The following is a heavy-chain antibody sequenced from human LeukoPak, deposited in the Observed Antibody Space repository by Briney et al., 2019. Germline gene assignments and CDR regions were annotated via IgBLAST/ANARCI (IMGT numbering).Heavy chain of an antibody. Sequence: SQTLSLTSTVAGGSISSYYWSWIRQPPGKGLEWIGYVYYSGSTNYNPSLKSRVTISVDTSKNQFSLKLSSVTAADTAVYYCARYYCAGVCYYFQHWGQGTLVTVSS. D-gene: IGHD2-21*02. CDR2: VYYSGST. V-gene: IGHV4-59*01. CDR1: GGSISSYY. CDR3: ARYYCAGVCYYFQH. J-gene: IGHJ1*01.